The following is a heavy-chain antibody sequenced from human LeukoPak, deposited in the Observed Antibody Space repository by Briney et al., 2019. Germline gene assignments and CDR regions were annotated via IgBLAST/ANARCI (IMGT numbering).Heavy chain of an antibody. J-gene: IGHJ3*02. CDR1: GGSISSYY. CDR2: IYYSGST. Sequence: SETLSLTCTVSGGSISSYYWSWIRQPPGKGLEWIGYIYYSGSTNYNPSLKSRVTISVDTSKNQFSLKLSSVTAADTAVYYCARSKPYYDISGAFDIWGQGTMVTVSS. D-gene: IGHD3-9*01. CDR3: ARSKPYYDISGAFDI. V-gene: IGHV4-59*01.